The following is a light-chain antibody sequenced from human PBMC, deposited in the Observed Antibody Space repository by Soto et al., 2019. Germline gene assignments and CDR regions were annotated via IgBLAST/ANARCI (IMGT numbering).Light chain of an antibody. CDR2: GAS. J-gene: IGKJ5*01. CDR1: QSVSSSY. V-gene: IGKV3-20*01. CDR3: QQYGSSPPS. Sequence: EIVLTHSPVTLSLSPGERATLSCRASQSVSSSYLAWYQQKPGQAPRLLIYGASTRATGIPARFSGSGSGTEFTLTISSLQSEDFAVYYCQQYGSSPPSFGQGTRLEI.